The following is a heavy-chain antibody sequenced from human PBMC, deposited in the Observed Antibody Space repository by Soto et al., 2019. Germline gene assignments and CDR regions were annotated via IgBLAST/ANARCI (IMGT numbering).Heavy chain of an antibody. CDR1: GYTFTSYG. J-gene: IGHJ3*02. Sequence: QVQLVQSGAEVKKPGASVKVSCKASGYTFTSYGISWVRQAPGQGLEWMGWISAYNGNTNYAQKLQGRFTMTTDTSTSTAYMELRSLRSDDTSVYYCARHLIDYYDSSGPFRSDAFDIWGQGTMVTVSS. V-gene: IGHV1-18*01. D-gene: IGHD3-22*01. CDR3: ARHLIDYYDSSGPFRSDAFDI. CDR2: ISAYNGNT.